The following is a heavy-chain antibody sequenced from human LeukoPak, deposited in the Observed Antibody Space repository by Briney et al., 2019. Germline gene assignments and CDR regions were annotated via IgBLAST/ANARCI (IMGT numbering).Heavy chain of an antibody. CDR1: GGSFSGYY. CDR3: ARVYCSGGSCPFYP. D-gene: IGHD2-15*01. CDR2: INHSGST. Sequence: SETLSLTCAVYGGSFSGYYWSWIRQPPGKGLEWIGEINHSGSTNYNPSLKSRVTISVDTSKNQFSLKLSSVTAADTAVYYCARVYCSGGSCPFYPWGQGTLVTVSS. V-gene: IGHV4-34*01. J-gene: IGHJ5*02.